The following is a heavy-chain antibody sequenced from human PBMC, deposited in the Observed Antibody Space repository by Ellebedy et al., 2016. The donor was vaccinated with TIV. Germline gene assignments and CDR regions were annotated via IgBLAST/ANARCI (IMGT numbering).Heavy chain of an antibody. CDR2: IYYSGST. Sequence: SETLSLTCTVSGGSISSYYWSWIRQPPGKGLEWIGYIYYSGSTYYNPSLKSRVTISVDTSKNQFSLKLSSVTAADTAVYYCASVGYGSGSWGQGTLVTVSS. V-gene: IGHV4-59*12. D-gene: IGHD3-10*01. CDR3: ASVGYGSGS. CDR1: GGSISSYY. J-gene: IGHJ4*02.